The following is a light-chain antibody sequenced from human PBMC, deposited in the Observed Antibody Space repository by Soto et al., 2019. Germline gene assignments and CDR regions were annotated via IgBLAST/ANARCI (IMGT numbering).Light chain of an antibody. J-gene: IGKJ1*01. V-gene: IGKV1-17*01. CDR2: STY. Sequence: DIQMSQSPSSVSASVGDRVTMTCRASQDTGNDLGWYQQKPGKAPKRLIYSTYSLQTGVPSRFSGSGSGTDFSLIISLLQPEDSATYFCLQHNSYPRTFGQGTKVDI. CDR1: QDTGND. CDR3: LQHNSYPRT.